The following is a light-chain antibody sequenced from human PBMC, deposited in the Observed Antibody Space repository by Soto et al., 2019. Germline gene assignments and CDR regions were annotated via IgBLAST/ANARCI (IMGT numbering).Light chain of an antibody. CDR1: QSVSSIY. CDR2: GAS. V-gene: IGKV3-20*01. Sequence: ENVLTQSPGTLSLSPGERAALSCRASQSVSSIYLAWYQQKPGQAPRLLIYGASSRATGIPDRFSGSGSGTDFTLTISRLEPEDFAVYYCQQYGSSPYTFGQGTKLEIK. J-gene: IGKJ2*01. CDR3: QQYGSSPYT.